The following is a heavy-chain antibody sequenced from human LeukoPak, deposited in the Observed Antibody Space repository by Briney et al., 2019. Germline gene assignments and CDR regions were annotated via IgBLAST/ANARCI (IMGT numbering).Heavy chain of an antibody. Sequence: ASVKVSCKASGYTFTSYDINWVRQATGQGLEWMGWMNPNSGNTGYAQKFQGRVTMTEDTSTDTAYMELSSLRSEDTAVYYCATYRVGYYDFWSGWYYWGQGTLVTVSS. CDR1: GYTFTSYD. CDR2: MNPNSGNT. D-gene: IGHD3-3*01. V-gene: IGHV1-8*02. CDR3: ATYRVGYYDFWSGWYY. J-gene: IGHJ4*02.